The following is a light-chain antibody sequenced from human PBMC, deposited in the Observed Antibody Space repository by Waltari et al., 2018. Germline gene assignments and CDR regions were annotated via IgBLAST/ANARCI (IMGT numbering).Light chain of an antibody. Sequence: QSALTQPASVSGSPGQSITISCTGTSSNVGRYNLVSWYQQHPGKAPKLMIYEASQRPSVVSNRFSGCKSGNPSSLTISGLQAEDEADYYCSSYTSSSTLVFGGGTKLTVL. J-gene: IGLJ3*02. CDR3: SSYTSSSTLV. CDR2: EAS. CDR1: SSNVGRYNL. V-gene: IGLV2-23*01.